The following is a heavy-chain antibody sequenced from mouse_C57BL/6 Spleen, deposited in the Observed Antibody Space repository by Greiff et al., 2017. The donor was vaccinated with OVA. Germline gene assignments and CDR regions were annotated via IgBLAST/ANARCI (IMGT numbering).Heavy chain of an antibody. CDR2: ISYDGSN. CDR3: AREDGYYAAMDY. D-gene: IGHD2-3*01. Sequence: EVQLQESGPGLVKPSQSLSLTCSVTGYSITSGYYWNWIRQFPGNKLEWMGYISYDGSNNYNPSLKNRISITRDTSKNQFFLKLNSVTTEDTATYYCAREDGYYAAMDYWGQGTSVTVSS. V-gene: IGHV3-6*01. CDR1: GYSITSGYY. J-gene: IGHJ4*01.